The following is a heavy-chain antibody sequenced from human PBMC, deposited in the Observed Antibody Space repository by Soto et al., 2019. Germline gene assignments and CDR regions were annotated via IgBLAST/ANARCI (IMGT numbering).Heavy chain of an antibody. V-gene: IGHV4-39*01. CDR1: GGSISSSSYY. Sequence: SETLSLTCTVSGGSISSSSYYWGWIRQPPGKGLEWIGSIYYSGSTYYNPSLKSRVTISVDTSKNQFSLKLSSVTAADTAVYYCAGREGIAVAGPGLYSGQGTLVTVSS. J-gene: IGHJ4*02. D-gene: IGHD6-19*01. CDR2: IYYSGST. CDR3: AGREGIAVAGPGLY.